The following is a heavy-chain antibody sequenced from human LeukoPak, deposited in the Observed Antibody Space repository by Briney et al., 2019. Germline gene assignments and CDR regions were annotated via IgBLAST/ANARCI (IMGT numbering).Heavy chain of an antibody. D-gene: IGHD2-2*01. CDR2: INTSGST. Sequence: SETLSLTCTVSGGSISNYYWTWIRQPAGEGLEWIGRINTSGSTNYNPSLKSRVTISVDTSKNQFSLDLSSVTAADTAVYYCARQKCTSTSCLTKNALDIWGQGTMVTVSS. CDR1: GGSISNYY. CDR3: ARQKCTSTSCLTKNALDI. V-gene: IGHV4-4*07. J-gene: IGHJ3*02.